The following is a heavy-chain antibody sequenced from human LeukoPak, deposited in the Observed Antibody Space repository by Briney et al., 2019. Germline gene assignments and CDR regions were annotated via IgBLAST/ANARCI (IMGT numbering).Heavy chain of an antibody. D-gene: IGHD3-22*01. CDR2: IRSKANSYAT. CDR1: GFTFSGSA. Sequence: GGSLRLSCAASGFTFSGSAMHWVRQASGKGLEWVGRIRSKANSYATAYAASVKGRFTISRDDSKSTAYLQMNSLKTEDTAVYYCTSNYDSSGYFIFFDYWGQGTLVTVSS. CDR3: TSNYDSSGYFIFFDY. V-gene: IGHV3-73*01. J-gene: IGHJ4*02.